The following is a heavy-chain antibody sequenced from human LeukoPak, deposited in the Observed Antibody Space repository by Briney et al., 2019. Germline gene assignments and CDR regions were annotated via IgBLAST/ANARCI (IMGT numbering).Heavy chain of an antibody. CDR3: ARMENYDSSGYYLPFDY. D-gene: IGHD3-22*01. V-gene: IGHV1-8*01. CDR1: GYTFTSYD. CDR2: MNPNSGNT. Sequence: ASVKVSCKASGYTFTSYDINWVRQATGQGLEWMGWMNPNSGNTGYAQKFQGRVTMTRNTSISTAYMELSSLRSEDTAVYYCARMENYDSSGYYLPFDYWGQGTLVTVSS. J-gene: IGHJ4*02.